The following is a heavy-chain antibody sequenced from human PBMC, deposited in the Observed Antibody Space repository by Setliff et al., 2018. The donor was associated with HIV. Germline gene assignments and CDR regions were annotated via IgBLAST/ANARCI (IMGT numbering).Heavy chain of an antibody. CDR1: GFTFSGSA. CDR2: IKTKPNDYAT. Sequence: PGGSLRLSCAVSGFTFSGSAIHWVRQASGKGLEWVGRIKTKPNDYATAHAASVKGRFTISRDDSQNTAYLQMNSLRTEDTAVYYCARGIAAAEGYFDYWGQGTLVTVSS. D-gene: IGHD6-13*01. CDR3: ARGIAAAEGYFDY. V-gene: IGHV3-73*01. J-gene: IGHJ4*02.